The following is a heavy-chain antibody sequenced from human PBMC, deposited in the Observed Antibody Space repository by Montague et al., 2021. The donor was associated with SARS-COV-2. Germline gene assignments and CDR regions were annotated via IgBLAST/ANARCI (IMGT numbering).Heavy chain of an antibody. CDR3: ARVRITMIVVVDAFDI. CDR1: GGSISCGGYY. D-gene: IGHD3-22*01. CDR2: IYYSGST. Sequence: TLSLTCTVSGGSISCGGYYWSWIRQHPGKGLEWIGYIYYSGSTYYNPSLKSRVTISVDTSKNQFSLKLSSVTAADTAVYYCARVRITMIVVVDAFDIWGQGTMVTVSS. V-gene: IGHV4-31*03. J-gene: IGHJ3*02.